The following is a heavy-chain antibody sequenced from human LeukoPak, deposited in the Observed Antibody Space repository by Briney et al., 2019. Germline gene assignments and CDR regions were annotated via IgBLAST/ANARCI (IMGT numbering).Heavy chain of an antibody. CDR1: GGSFSGYY. CDR2: IYYSGNT. D-gene: IGHD3-10*01. Sequence: PSETLSLTCAVYGGSFSGYYWSWIRQHPGKGLEWIGYIYYSGNTNYNPSLKSRVTISVDTSKNHFSLKLNSVTAADTAVYYCARGPVSLISMVRTTPPFFDYWGQGTLVTVSS. CDR3: ARGPVSLISMVRTTPPFFDY. V-gene: IGHV4-59*01. J-gene: IGHJ4*02.